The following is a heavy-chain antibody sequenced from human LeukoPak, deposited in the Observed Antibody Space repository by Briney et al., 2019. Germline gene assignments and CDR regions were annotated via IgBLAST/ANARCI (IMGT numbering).Heavy chain of an antibody. J-gene: IGHJ1*01. CDR2: ISPYNGNT. V-gene: IGHV1-18*01. D-gene: IGHD2-8*01. CDR1: GYTFTSYG. CDR3: ASCHCTNGVCYGECEYFQH. Sequence: VASVKVSCKASGYTFTSYGIIWVRQAPGQGLEWMGWISPYNGNTNYAQKLQGRVTMTTDTSTSTAYMGLRSLRSDDTAVYYCASCHCTNGVCYGECEYFQHWGQGTLVTVSS.